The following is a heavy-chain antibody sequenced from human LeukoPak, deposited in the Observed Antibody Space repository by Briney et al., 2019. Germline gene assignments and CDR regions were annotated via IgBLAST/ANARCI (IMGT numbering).Heavy chain of an antibody. CDR3: AGSVVMLRGVLDS. Sequence: KAGESLKISCKGSGYIFSDYWINWVRQMPGKGLEWMGIMYPGDSDSRYSPAFQGHVTSSADKSTNTAYLQWNSLNASDTAIYYCAGSVVMLRGVLDSWGQGTLVTVSS. CDR1: GYIFSDYW. J-gene: IGHJ4*02. V-gene: IGHV5-51*01. CDR2: MYPGDSDS. D-gene: IGHD3-10*01.